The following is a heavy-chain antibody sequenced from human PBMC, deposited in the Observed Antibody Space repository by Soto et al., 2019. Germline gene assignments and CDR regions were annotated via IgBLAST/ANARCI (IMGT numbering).Heavy chain of an antibody. V-gene: IGHV4-61*01. J-gene: IGHJ5*02. CDR1: GGSVSSGSYY. CDR3: ARAIRWELHSNWFDP. CDR2: IYYSGST. Sequence: PSETLSLTCTVSGGSVSSGSYYWSWIRQPPGKGLEWIGYIYYSGSTNYNPSLKSRVTISVDTSKNQFSLKLSSVTAADTAVYYCARAIRWELHSNWFDPWGQGTLVTVSS. D-gene: IGHD1-26*01.